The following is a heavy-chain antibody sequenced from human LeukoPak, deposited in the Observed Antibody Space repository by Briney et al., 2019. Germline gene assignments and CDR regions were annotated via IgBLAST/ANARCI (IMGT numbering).Heavy chain of an antibody. V-gene: IGHV4-39*01. CDR2: IYYSGST. CDR1: GGSISSSSYY. Sequence: SETLSLTCTVSGGSISSSSYYWGWIRQPPGKGLEWIGSIYYSGSTYYNPSLKSRVTISVDTSKNQFSLELSSVTAADTAVYYCARGGTSGYYYYYYMDVWGKGTTVTVSS. J-gene: IGHJ6*03. D-gene: IGHD2-2*01. CDR3: ARGGTSGYYYYYYMDV.